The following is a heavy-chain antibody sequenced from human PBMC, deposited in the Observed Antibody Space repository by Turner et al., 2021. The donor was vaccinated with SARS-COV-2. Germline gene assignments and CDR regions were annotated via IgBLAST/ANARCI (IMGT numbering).Heavy chain of an antibody. CDR3: ATPSVSYDSSGYFHFDL. J-gene: IGHJ2*01. Sequence: QLQLQESGPGLGKPSETRSRTCTVSGGSISSSSYSWGWIRQPPGKGLEWTGSIYYSGSTYYNPSLKSRVTISVDTSKNQFSLKLSSVTAADTAVYYCATPSVSYDSSGYFHFDLWGRGTLVTVSS. D-gene: IGHD3-22*01. CDR1: GGSISSSSYS. V-gene: IGHV4-39*01. CDR2: IYYSGST.